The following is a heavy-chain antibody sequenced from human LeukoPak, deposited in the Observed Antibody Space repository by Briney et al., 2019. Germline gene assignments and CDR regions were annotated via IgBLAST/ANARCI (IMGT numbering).Heavy chain of an antibody. Sequence: GGSLRLSCAASGFTFDDYGMSWVRQAPGKGLEWVSGINWDGGSTGYADSVKGRFTISRDNSKNTLYLQMGSLRAEDMAVYYCARDHPGNAFDIWGQGTMVTVSS. CDR3: ARDHPGNAFDI. CDR1: GFTFDDYG. CDR2: INWDGGST. J-gene: IGHJ3*02. V-gene: IGHV3-20*04.